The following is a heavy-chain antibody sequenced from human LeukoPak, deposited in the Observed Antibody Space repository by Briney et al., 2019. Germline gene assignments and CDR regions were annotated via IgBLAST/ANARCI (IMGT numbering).Heavy chain of an antibody. D-gene: IGHD4-23*01. J-gene: IGHJ4*02. V-gene: IGHV3-73*01. Sequence: RGSLALSCAASGFTFSGSAMHWVRQASGKGLEWVGRIRSKANSYTTTYAASVKGRFTISRDDSENTAYLQMNSLRAEDTAVYYCAKAPGLAVGPLDYWGQGTLVTVST. CDR2: IRSKANSYTT. CDR1: GFTFSGSA. CDR3: AKAPGLAVGPLDY.